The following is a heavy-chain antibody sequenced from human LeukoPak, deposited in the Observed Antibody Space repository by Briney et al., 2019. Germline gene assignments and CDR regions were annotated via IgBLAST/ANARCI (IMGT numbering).Heavy chain of an antibody. Sequence: GGSLRLSCAASGFTFSSYAMSWVRQAPGKGLVWVSGITGSGGSTYYADSVKGRFTISRDNSKNTLYLQMSSLRAEDTAIYYCAKDTSTRWYSSTPLPGDYWGQGTLVTVSS. D-gene: IGHD6-13*01. CDR3: AKDTSTRWYSSTPLPGDY. CDR2: ITGSGGST. V-gene: IGHV3-23*01. CDR1: GFTFSSYA. J-gene: IGHJ4*02.